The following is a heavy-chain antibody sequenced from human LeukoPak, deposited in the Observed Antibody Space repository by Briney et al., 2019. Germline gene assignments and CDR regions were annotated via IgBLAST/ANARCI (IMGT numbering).Heavy chain of an antibody. CDR1: GGSISSYY. CDR3: ARSFLGDWYFDL. J-gene: IGHJ2*01. V-gene: IGHV4-59*01. CDR2: IYYSGST. D-gene: IGHD1-26*01. Sequence: SETLSLTCTVSGGSISSYYGSWIRQPPGMGLEWIGCIYYSGSTNYNPSLKSRVTKSVDTSKDQFSLRLTSVTAADTAVYYCARSFLGDWYFDLWGRGTLVTVSS.